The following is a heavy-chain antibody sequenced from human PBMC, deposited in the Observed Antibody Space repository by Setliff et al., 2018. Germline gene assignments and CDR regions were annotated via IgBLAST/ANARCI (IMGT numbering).Heavy chain of an antibody. CDR1: YYSISSGYY. CDR3: RLAHCNTTSCEEALDF. V-gene: IGHV4-38-2*01. Sequence: TLSLTCAVSYYSISSGYYWGWIRQSPGKGLEWIGSVYHSGSTYYSPSLESRVTISVDTSKNQFSLNLNSVTAADTAVYYFRLAHCNTTSCEEALDFWSQGTLVTSPQ. J-gene: IGHJ4*02. D-gene: IGHD2-2*01. CDR2: VYHSGST.